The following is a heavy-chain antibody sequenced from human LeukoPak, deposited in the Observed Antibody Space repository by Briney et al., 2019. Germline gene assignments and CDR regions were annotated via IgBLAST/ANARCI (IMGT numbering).Heavy chain of an antibody. D-gene: IGHD5-18*01. CDR1: GFTFSSYE. J-gene: IGHJ4*02. V-gene: IGHV3-48*03. CDR2: ISSSGSTI. Sequence: GGSLRLSCAASGFTFSSYEMNRVRQAPGKGLEWVSYISSSGSTIYYADSVKGRLTISRDNAKNSLYLQMNSLRAEDTAVYYCAREEAMVAFDYWGQGTLVTVSS. CDR3: AREEAMVAFDY.